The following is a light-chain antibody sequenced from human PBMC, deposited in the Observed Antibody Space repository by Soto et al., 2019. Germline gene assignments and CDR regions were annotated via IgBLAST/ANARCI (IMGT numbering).Light chain of an antibody. V-gene: IGLV2-11*01. CDR2: DVR. Sequence: QSALTQPRSVSGSPGQSVTISCTGTSSDVGGYNYVSWYQQHPGKAPKLMISDVRKRPSGVPDRFSGSKSGNTASLTISGLQAADEADYFCKSYAGSNTYVFGSGTKLTVL. CDR1: SSDVGGYNY. J-gene: IGLJ1*01. CDR3: KSYAGSNTYV.